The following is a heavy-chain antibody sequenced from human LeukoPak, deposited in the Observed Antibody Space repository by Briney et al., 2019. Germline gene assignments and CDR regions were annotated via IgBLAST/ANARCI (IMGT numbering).Heavy chain of an antibody. V-gene: IGHV3-21*01. D-gene: IGHD2-2*01. CDR2: ISSSSSYI. CDR3: ARYCSSTSCSSAPFDY. CDR1: GFTFSSYS. Sequence: GGSLRLSCAASGFTFSSYSMNWVRQAPGKGLEWVSSISSSSSYIYYADSVKGRFTISRDNAKNSLYLQMNSLRAEDTAVYHCARYCSSTSCSSAPFDYWGQGTLVTVSS. J-gene: IGHJ4*02.